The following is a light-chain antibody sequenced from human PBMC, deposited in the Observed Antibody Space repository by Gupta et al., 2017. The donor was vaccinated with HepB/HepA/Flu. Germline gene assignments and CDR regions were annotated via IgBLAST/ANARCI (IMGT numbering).Light chain of an antibody. Sequence: EVVLTQSPATLSLSPGERATLSCRACQSVNSYLAWYQQRPGQAPRLLHYSASSRATGIPARFMGSGSGTDFTLTISSLEPEDFAVYYCQHRGTFGQGTNVEIK. CDR2: SAS. CDR3: QHRGT. V-gene: IGKV3-11*01. CDR1: QSVNSY. J-gene: IGKJ1*01.